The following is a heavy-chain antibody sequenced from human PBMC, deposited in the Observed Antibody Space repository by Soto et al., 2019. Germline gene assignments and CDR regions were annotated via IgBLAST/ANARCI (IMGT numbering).Heavy chain of an antibody. V-gene: IGHV2-5*02. CDR1: GFSLTSRPVG. Sequence: SGPTLVNPTETLTLTCSFSGFSLTSRPVGVGWIRQPPGKALEWLAVIYWDDDKRYSPSLRSRLTITKDTSKNQVVLTVTNMDPVDTATYYCGHRLGGYTWNDGYTDYWGQGTLVTVSS. CDR2: IYWDDDK. D-gene: IGHD1-20*01. CDR3: GHRLGGYTWNDGYTDY. J-gene: IGHJ4*02.